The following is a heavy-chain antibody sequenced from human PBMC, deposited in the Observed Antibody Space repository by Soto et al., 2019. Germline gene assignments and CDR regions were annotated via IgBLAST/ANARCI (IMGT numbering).Heavy chain of an antibody. Sequence: QVQLQESGPGLVKPSQTLSLTCTVSGGSISSGDYYWSWIRQPPGKGLEWIGYIYYSGSTYYNPSLKSRVTISVDTSKNQFSLKLSSVTAADTAVYYCARAPYYYCSGTMRDPSDYWGQGTLVTVSS. CDR2: IYYSGST. J-gene: IGHJ4*02. CDR3: ARAPYYYCSGTMRDPSDY. V-gene: IGHV4-30-4*01. D-gene: IGHD3-10*01. CDR1: GGSISSGDYY.